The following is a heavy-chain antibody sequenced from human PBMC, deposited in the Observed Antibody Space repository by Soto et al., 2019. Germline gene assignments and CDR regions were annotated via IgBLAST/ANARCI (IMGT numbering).Heavy chain of an antibody. Sequence: QVQLVQSGAEVKKPGSSVKVSCKASGGTFSSYTISWVRQAPGQGLEWMGRIIPILGIANYAQKFQGRVTITADKSTSTAYMELSSLRSEDTAVYYCARGRYCSGGSCYPPPDYWGQGTLVTVSS. CDR3: ARGRYCSGGSCYPPPDY. J-gene: IGHJ4*02. CDR1: GGTFSSYT. D-gene: IGHD2-15*01. CDR2: IIPILGIA. V-gene: IGHV1-69*02.